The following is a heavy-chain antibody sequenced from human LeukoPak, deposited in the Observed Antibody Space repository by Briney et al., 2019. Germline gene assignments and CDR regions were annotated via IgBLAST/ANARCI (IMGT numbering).Heavy chain of an antibody. CDR3: ARRVNYYYYMDV. J-gene: IGHJ6*03. Sequence: SETLSLTCAVYGGSFSGYYWSWIRQPPGKGLEWIGEINHSGSTNYNPSLTSRVTISVDTSKNQFSLKLSSVTAADTAVYYCARRVNYYYYMDVWGKGTTVTISS. CDR1: GGSFSGYY. V-gene: IGHV4-34*01. CDR2: INHSGST.